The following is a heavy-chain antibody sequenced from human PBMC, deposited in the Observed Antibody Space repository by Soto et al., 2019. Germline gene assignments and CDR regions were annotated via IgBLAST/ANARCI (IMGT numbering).Heavy chain of an antibody. Sequence: PAETLSLTCTVSGGSIISNYWTWIRQPPGKGLEWIGYVYNSGSTNYNPSLKSRVTISEDTSKSQFSLKVTSMTAAETAVYYCARYRREAVAGYTLDNWGQGSLVTDSS. CDR2: VYNSGST. J-gene: IGHJ4*02. D-gene: IGHD6-13*01. V-gene: IGHV4-59*01. CDR3: ARYRREAVAGYTLDN. CDR1: GGSIISNY.